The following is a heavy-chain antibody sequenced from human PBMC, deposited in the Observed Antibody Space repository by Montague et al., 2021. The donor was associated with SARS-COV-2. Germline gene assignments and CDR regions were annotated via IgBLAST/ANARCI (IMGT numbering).Heavy chain of an antibody. CDR2: IYSNGST. Sequence: SETLSLTCTVSGDSIRSGSYYWGWIRQPPGKGLEWIGGIYSNGSTYYNPSFKSRVTMSVDTSKNQFSLKLSCVTAADTAVYYCARTPPSCWTDGFDYWGQGTLVTVSS. J-gene: IGHJ4*02. CDR1: GDSIRSGSYY. D-gene: IGHD6-19*01. V-gene: IGHV4-39*07. CDR3: ARTPPSCWTDGFDY.